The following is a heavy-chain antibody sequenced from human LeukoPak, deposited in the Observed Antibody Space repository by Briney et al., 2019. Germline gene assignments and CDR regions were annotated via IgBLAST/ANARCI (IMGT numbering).Heavy chain of an antibody. Sequence: SETLSLTCAVYGGSFSGYYWSWIRQPPGKGLEWIGEINHSGSTNYNPSLKSRVTIPVDTSTNQFSLKLSSVTAADTAVYYCARGPTYYYGSGSYYFDYWGQGTLVTVSS. D-gene: IGHD3-10*01. V-gene: IGHV4-34*01. J-gene: IGHJ4*02. CDR3: ARGPTYYYGSGSYYFDY. CDR1: GGSFSGYY. CDR2: INHSGST.